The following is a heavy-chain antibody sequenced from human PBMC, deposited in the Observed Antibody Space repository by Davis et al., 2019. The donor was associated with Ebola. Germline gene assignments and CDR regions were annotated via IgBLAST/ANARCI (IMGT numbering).Heavy chain of an antibody. Sequence: GGSLRLSCAASGFTFSDHYMDWVRQAPGKGLEWVGRTRNKANIYTTEYAASVEGRFTISRDDSKNSLYLQMNSLKTEDTAVYYCARAARDRHYHYYYMDVWGKGTTVSVSS. CDR2: TRNKANIYTT. V-gene: IGHV3-72*01. CDR3: ARAARDRHYHYYYMDV. J-gene: IGHJ6*03. CDR1: GFTFSDHY. D-gene: IGHD2-15*01.